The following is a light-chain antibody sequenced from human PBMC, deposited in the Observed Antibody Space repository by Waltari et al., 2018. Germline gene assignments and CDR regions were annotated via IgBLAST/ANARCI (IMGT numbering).Light chain of an antibody. J-gene: IGKJ4*01. Sequence: DIQMTQFPSSVSASVGDRVTITCRASQDISRWLAWYQQKPGKAPKFLIYGASNLQSGVPSRFSGSGSGTDFTLTISSLQPEDFATYYCQQANSFPLTVGGGTKVEIK. CDR2: GAS. CDR1: QDISRW. CDR3: QQANSFPLT. V-gene: IGKV1-12*01.